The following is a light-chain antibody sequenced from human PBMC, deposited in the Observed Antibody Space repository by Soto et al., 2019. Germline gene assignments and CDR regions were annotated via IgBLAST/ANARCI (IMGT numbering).Light chain of an antibody. Sequence: DIQLTQSPSFLSASIGDRVTITCRASQDITTSLAWYQQKPGKAPKFLIYAASTLQSGVPSRFSGSGSGTEFTLTINNLQPEDFATYCCQQLKSYPLTFGGGTKVEIK. CDR1: QDITTS. CDR2: AAS. V-gene: IGKV1-9*01. CDR3: QQLKSYPLT. J-gene: IGKJ4*01.